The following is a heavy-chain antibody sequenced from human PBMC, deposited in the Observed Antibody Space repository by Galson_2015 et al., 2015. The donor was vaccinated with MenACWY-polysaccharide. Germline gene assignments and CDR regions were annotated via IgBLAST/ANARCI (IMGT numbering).Heavy chain of an antibody. D-gene: IGHD7-27*01. CDR2: IGATGGDT. CDR3: ARDRITGDSRWEFDY. CDR1: GFTFNRFS. Sequence: SLRLSCAASGFTFNRFSMSWVRQAPMKGLEWVSGIGATGGDTHYADPVKGRFSISRDNSKNTRFLQMNSLRAEDTAIYYCARDRITGDSRWEFDYWGQGILVTVSA. J-gene: IGHJ4*02. V-gene: IGHV3-23*01.